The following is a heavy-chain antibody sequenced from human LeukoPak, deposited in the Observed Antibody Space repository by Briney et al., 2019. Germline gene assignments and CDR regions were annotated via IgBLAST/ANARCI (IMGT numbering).Heavy chain of an antibody. Sequence: GGSLRLSCAASGFTFSSYSMNCVRQAPEKGLEWVSYISSSSSTIYYADSVKGRFTISRDNAKNSLYLQMNSLRAEDTGVYYCARGGESPDYWGQGTLVTVSS. D-gene: IGHD2-21*01. CDR2: ISSSSSTI. J-gene: IGHJ4*02. V-gene: IGHV3-48*04. CDR3: ARGGESPDY. CDR1: GFTFSSYS.